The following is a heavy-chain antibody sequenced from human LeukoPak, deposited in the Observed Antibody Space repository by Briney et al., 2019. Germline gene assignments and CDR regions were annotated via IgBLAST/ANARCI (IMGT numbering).Heavy chain of an antibody. CDR1: GFTFDDYA. Sequence: GGSLRLSCAASGFTFDDYAMHWVRQVPGKGLEWVSGISWNNNNIGYVDSVKGRFTISRDNAKNSLYLQMNSLRAEDTALYYCAKGGIYRGYYFYYMDVWGKGTTVAVSS. CDR3: AKGGIYRGYYFYYMDV. CDR2: ISWNNNNI. D-gene: IGHD6-13*01. V-gene: IGHV3-9*01. J-gene: IGHJ6*03.